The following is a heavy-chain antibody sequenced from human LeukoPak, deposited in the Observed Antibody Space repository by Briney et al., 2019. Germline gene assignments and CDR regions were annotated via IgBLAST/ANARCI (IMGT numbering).Heavy chain of an antibody. CDR1: GGSISSSNW. J-gene: IGHJ5*02. Sequence: SETLSLTCAVSGGSISSSNWWSWVRQPPGKGLEWIGEIYHSGSTNYNPSLKSRVTISVDTSRNQFSLKLSSVTAADTAVYYCARGGNCSGGSCYSDRGWFDPWGQGTLVTVSS. CDR3: ARGGNCSGGSCYSDRGWFDP. D-gene: IGHD2-15*01. CDR2: IYHSGST. V-gene: IGHV4-4*02.